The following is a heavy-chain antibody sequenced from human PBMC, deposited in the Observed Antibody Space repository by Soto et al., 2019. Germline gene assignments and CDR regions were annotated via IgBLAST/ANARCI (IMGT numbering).Heavy chain of an antibody. Sequence: QVHLVQSGAEVKKPGASVKVSCKASGYTFINYDVAWVRRAPGQGLEWMGWISISKGKTYYEQSLQGRVTMTTDTATTTAHMEVRGLRTADTAVYSCARKGYIGNFGLDVWGEGTTVSVSS. CDR1: GYTFINYD. V-gene: IGHV1-18*01. CDR2: ISISKGKT. J-gene: IGHJ6*04. D-gene: IGHD5-12*01. CDR3: ARKGYIGNFGLDV.